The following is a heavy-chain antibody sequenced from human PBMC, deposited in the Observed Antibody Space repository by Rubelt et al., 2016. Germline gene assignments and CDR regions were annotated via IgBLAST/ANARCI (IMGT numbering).Heavy chain of an antibody. CDR3: ARGQEVQLERFDP. V-gene: IGHV4-34*01. Sequence: QVQLQQWGAGLLKPSETLSLTCAVYGGSFSGYYWSWICQPPGKGLEWIGEINHSGSTNYNTPSKSRVTISVETSRTQFSRKLSSVTAADTAVYYGARGQEVQLERFDPWGQGTLVTVSS. CDR2: INHSGST. CDR1: GGSFSGYY. D-gene: IGHD1-1*01. J-gene: IGHJ5*02.